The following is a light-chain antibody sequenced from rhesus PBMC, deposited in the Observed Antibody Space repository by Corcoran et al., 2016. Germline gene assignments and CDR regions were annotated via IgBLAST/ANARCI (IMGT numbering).Light chain of an antibody. Sequence: DIQMTQSPSSLSASVGDRVTITCQASQGLSYNLAWYQQKPGKVPKSLIYKASTLQSGGPSRFSGSGSGTDFTLTICSLQPEDFATYYCQHGYGTPFTFGPGAKLDIQ. CDR3: QHGYGTPFT. CDR1: QGLSYN. J-gene: IGKJ3*01. V-gene: IGKV1-25*01. CDR2: KAS.